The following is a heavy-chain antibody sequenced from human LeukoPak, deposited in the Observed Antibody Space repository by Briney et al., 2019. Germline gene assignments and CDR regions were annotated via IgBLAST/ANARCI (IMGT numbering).Heavy chain of an antibody. Sequence: SQTLSLTCAVYGGSFSGYYWSWIRQPPGKGLEWIGEINHSGSTNYNPSLKSRVTISVDTSKNQFSLKLSSVTAADTAVYYCARGYYYMDVWGKGTTVTVSS. J-gene: IGHJ6*03. CDR3: ARGYYYMDV. V-gene: IGHV4-34*01. CDR2: INHSGST. CDR1: GGSFSGYY.